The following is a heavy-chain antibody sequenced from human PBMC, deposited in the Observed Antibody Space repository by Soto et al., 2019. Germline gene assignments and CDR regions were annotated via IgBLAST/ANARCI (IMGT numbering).Heavy chain of an antibody. CDR2: IYNSERT. D-gene: IGHD2-21*02. CDR1: GGSVTTYY. V-gene: IGHV4-59*02. CDR3: VYGDSPGPIDS. Sequence: ETLSLTCTVSGGSVTTYYWSWIRQSPGKGLEWIGYIYNSERTDYNPSLQSRVTISVDTSKNQFSLRLTSVTASDTAVYYCVYGDSPGPIDSWGQGTLVTVYS. J-gene: IGHJ4*02.